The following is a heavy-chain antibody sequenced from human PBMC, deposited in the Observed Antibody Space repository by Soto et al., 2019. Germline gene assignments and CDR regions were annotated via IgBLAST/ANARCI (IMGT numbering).Heavy chain of an antibody. J-gene: IGHJ4*02. V-gene: IGHV3-74*01. Sequence: GGSLRLSCAASGFTFSSYWMRWVRQAPGKGLVWVSRINSDGSSTSYADSVKGRFTISRDNAKNTLYLQMNSLRAEDTAVYYCVRDDIGVGLDHWGLGTPVTVSS. CDR2: INSDGSST. CDR1: GFTFSSYW. CDR3: VRDDIGVGLDH. D-gene: IGHD1-26*01.